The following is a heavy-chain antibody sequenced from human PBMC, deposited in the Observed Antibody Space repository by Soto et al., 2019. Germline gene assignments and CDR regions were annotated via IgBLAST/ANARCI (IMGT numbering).Heavy chain of an antibody. CDR3: ARDRYCSGGSCYDFDY. Sequence: SETLSLTCTVSGGSISSYYWSWIRQPPGKGLEWIGYIYYSGSTNYNPSLKSRVTISVDTSKNQFSLKLSSVTAADTAVYYCARDRYCSGGSCYDFDYWGQGTLVTVSS. J-gene: IGHJ4*02. D-gene: IGHD2-15*01. CDR1: GGSISSYY. CDR2: IYYSGST. V-gene: IGHV4-59*01.